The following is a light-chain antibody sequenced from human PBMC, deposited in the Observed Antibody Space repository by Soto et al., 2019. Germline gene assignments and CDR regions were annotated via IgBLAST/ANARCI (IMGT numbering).Light chain of an antibody. CDR2: EST. CDR3: SSYTTSSTLV. J-gene: IGLJ3*02. V-gene: IGLV2-14*01. CDR1: SNDIGGYNY. Sequence: QAVVTQPASVSGSPGQSITISCTGTSNDIGGYNYVSWHQHHPGKAPKVLIYESTYRPSGVSNRFSASKSANTASLTISGLQAEDEATYYCSSYTTSSTLVFGGGTKVTVL.